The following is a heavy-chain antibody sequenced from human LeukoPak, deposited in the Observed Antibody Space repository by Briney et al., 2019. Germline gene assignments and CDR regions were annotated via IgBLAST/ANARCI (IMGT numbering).Heavy chain of an antibody. V-gene: IGHV3-11*01. J-gene: IGHJ4*02. CDR1: GFSFSDYY. D-gene: IGHD3-10*01. CDR3: ARVYYGSGSPRHFDY. Sequence: GSLRLSCAASGFSFSDYYVSWIRQAPGKGLECVSYISSRGTTIYYADSVKGRFTISRDNAKNSLYLQMSSLRAEDTAVYYCARVYYGSGSPRHFDYWGQGTLVTVSS. CDR2: ISSRGTTI.